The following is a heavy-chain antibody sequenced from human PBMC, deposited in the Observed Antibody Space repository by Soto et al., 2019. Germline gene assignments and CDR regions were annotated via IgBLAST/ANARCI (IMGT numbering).Heavy chain of an antibody. CDR3: GRVGQWGGMDV. D-gene: IGHD1-26*01. CDR1: GYTFTNYA. CDR2: INSGNGNT. J-gene: IGHJ6*02. Sequence: QVQFVQSGAEEKKPGASVKVSCKASGYTFTNYAIHWVRQAPAQRLEWMGWINSGNGNTKYSQTSQGKVTITRDTSAGTAYMELSSLRSEDTAVYYCGRVGQWGGMDVWGQGTTVTVSS. V-gene: IGHV1-3*05.